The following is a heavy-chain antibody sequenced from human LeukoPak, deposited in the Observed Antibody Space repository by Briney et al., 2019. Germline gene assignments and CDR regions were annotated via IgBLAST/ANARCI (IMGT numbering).Heavy chain of an antibody. Sequence: GASVKVSRKASGYTFTSYGISWVRQAPGQGLEWMGWISAYNGNTNYAQKLQGRVTMTTDTSTSTAYMELRSLRSDDTAVYYCARDRGIVATIGMNDYWGQGTLVTVSS. CDR3: ARDRGIVATIGMNDY. CDR2: ISAYNGNT. J-gene: IGHJ4*02. V-gene: IGHV1-18*01. D-gene: IGHD5-12*01. CDR1: GYTFTSYG.